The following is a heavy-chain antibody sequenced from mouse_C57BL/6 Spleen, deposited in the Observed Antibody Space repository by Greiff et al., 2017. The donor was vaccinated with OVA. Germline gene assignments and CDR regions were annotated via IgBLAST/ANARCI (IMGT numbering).Heavy chain of an antibody. D-gene: IGHD1-1*01. V-gene: IGHV1-53*01. CDR1: GYTFTSYW. CDR2: INPSNGGT. Sequence: VQLQQPGTELVKPGASVKLSCKASGYTFTSYWMHWVKQRPGQGLEWIGNINPSNGGTNYNEKFKSKATLTVDKSSSTAYMQLSSLTSEDSAVYYCAKACYYYGSRGNYFDDWGQGTTLTVAS. J-gene: IGHJ2*01. CDR3: AKACYYYGSRGNYFDD.